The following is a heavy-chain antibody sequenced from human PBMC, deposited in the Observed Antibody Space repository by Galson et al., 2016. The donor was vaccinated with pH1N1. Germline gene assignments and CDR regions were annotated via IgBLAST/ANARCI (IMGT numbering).Heavy chain of an antibody. V-gene: IGHV1-8*01. Sequence: SVKVSCKASGYTFTNYDINWVRQATGQGLEWMGWMNPNSGNTGYAQSFQGRVTMTSDTSTSTVFMELGRLTSDDTAVYWCTRDLARQHDSWGQGTLVTVSS. J-gene: IGHJ4*02. CDR1: GYTFTNYD. CDR3: TRDLARQHDS. CDR2: MNPNSGNT. D-gene: IGHD3-16*01.